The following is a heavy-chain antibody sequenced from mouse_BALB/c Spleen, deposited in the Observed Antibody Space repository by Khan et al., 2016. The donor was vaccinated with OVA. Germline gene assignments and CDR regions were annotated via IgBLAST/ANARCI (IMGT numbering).Heavy chain of an antibody. CDR1: GYTFTSYD. V-gene: IGHV1-85*01. CDR2: IFPGDGTT. Sequence: QVQLQQSGAEVVKSGASVKLSCKASGYTFTSYDLNWVRQRPEQGLEWIGWIFPGDGTTKYNEKFKGKATLTTDKSSSTAYIQLSRLTSEDSAVYYCARRRGSRDYWGQGTSVTVSS. CDR3: ARRRGSRDY. J-gene: IGHJ4*01.